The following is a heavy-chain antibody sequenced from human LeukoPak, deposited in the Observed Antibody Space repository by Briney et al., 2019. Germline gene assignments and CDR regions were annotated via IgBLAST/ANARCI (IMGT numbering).Heavy chain of an antibody. CDR1: GFTFSNYW. D-gene: IGHD4-23*01. CDR3: ARARFGGNSGYYMDV. Sequence: GGYLRLSCAASGFTFSNYWMHWVRQAPGKGLVWVSRINSDGSSTSYADSVKGRFTISRDNAKNTLYLQMNSLRAEDTAVYYCARARFGGNSGYYMDVWGKGTTVTVSS. V-gene: IGHV3-74*01. J-gene: IGHJ6*03. CDR2: INSDGSST.